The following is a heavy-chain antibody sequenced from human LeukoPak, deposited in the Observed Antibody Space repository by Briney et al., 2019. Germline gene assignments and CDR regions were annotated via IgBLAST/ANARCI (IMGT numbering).Heavy chain of an antibody. J-gene: IGHJ4*02. CDR1: GGSISSGGYS. D-gene: IGHD2-2*01. V-gene: IGHV4-30-2*01. CDR2: IYHSGGT. CDR3: ARGIYCTTASCYLDY. Sequence: SETLSLTCAVSGGSISSGGYSWSWIRQPPGKGLEWIGYIYHSGGTYYNPSLRSRVTISVDNSKNQFSLNLTSLTAADTAVYYCARGIYCTTASCYLDYWGQGTLVTVSS.